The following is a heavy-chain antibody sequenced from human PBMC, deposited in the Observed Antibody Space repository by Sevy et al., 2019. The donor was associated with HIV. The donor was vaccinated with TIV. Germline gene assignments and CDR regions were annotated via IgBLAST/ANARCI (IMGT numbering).Heavy chain of an antibody. CDR1: GLTFSTYS. CDR2: ISGSGTST. Sequence: GGSLRLSCAASGLTFSTYSMTWVRQAPGKGLEWVSGISGSGTSTYYTDSVKGRFTISRDNSKNTVYLQMNNLRAEDTAVYYCGKVSIFGVGGFYDYWGQGTLVTVSS. CDR3: GKVSIFGVGGFYDY. D-gene: IGHD3-3*01. J-gene: IGHJ4*02. V-gene: IGHV3-23*01.